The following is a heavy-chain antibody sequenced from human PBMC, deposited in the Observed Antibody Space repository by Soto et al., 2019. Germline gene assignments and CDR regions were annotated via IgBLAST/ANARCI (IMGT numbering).Heavy chain of an antibody. J-gene: IGHJ6*02. V-gene: IGHV1-3*05. CDR2: INASNGNT. Sequence: QVQLVQSGAEEKKPGASVKVSCKASGYTFTSYAMHWVRQAPGQRLEWMGRINASNGNTKYSQKFQGRVTITRATPASAAYMKLSSLRSEDTAVDYCARDLDTAMARVPLNYYYGMDVWGQGTTITVSS. CDR1: GYTFTSYA. CDR3: ARDLDTAMARVPLNYYYGMDV. D-gene: IGHD5-18*01.